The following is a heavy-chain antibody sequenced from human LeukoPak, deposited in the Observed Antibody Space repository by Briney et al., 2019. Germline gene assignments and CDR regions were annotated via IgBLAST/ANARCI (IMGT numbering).Heavy chain of an antibody. Sequence: PSETLSLTCAVYGGSFSGYYWSWIRQPPGKGLEWIGEINHSGSTNYNPSLKSRVTISVDTSKNQFSLKLSSVTAADTAVYYCANQGGVTVAGTPAGNAFDIWGQGTMVTVSS. CDR3: ANQGGVTVAGTPAGNAFDI. CDR2: INHSGST. CDR1: GGSFSGYY. V-gene: IGHV4-34*01. J-gene: IGHJ3*02. D-gene: IGHD6-19*01.